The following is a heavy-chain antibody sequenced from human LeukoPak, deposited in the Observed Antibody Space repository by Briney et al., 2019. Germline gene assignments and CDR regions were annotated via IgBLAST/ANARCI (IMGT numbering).Heavy chain of an antibody. CDR3: ARDAVDAFDI. J-gene: IGHJ3*02. Sequence: KPSETLSLTCTVSGGSISSYYWSWIRQPPGKGLGWIGYIYYSGSTNYNPSLKSRVTISVDTSKNQFSLKLSSVTAADTAVYYCARDAVDAFDIWGQGTMVTVSS. CDR1: GGSISSYY. V-gene: IGHV4-59*01. CDR2: IYYSGST.